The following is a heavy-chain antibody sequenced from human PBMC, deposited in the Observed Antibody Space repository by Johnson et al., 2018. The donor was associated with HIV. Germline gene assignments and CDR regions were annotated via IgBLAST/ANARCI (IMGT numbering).Heavy chain of an antibody. CDR1: GFTFDDYA. CDR2: ISWNGAST. CDR3: AKVDGSGTWGAFDI. V-gene: IGHV3-9*01. J-gene: IGHJ3*02. D-gene: IGHD3-10*01. Sequence: VQLVESGGGLVQPGRSLRLSCAASGFTFDDYAMHWVRQAPGKGLEWVSGISWNGASTGYADSVKGRFTISRDNSKNTLYLQMNSLRAEDTAVYYCAKVDGSGTWGAFDIWGQGTMVTVSS.